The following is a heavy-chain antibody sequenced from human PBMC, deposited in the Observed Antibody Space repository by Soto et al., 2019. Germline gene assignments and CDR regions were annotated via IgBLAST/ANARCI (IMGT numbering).Heavy chain of an antibody. D-gene: IGHD3-22*01. CDR1: GGTFSSYA. CDR3: ARGTVYYDSSGYAFDI. Sequence: ASVKVSCKASGGTFSSYAISWVRQAPGQGLEWMGGIIPIFGTANYAQKFQGRVTITADESTSTAYMELSSLRSEDTAVYYCARGTVYYDSSGYAFDIWGQGTMVTVSS. J-gene: IGHJ3*02. CDR2: IIPIFGTA. V-gene: IGHV1-69*13.